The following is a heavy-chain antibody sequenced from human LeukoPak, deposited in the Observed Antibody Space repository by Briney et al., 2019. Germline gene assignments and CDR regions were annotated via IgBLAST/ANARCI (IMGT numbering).Heavy chain of an antibody. D-gene: IGHD1-26*01. J-gene: IGHJ4*02. CDR2: IDQDGSEK. CDR3: ARDQVGIFDY. CDR1: GFTFTSYW. Sequence: GGSLRLSCAASGFTFTSYWMSWVRQAPGKGQEWVANIDQDGSEKNYVDSVKGRFTISRDNAKNSLYLQLNSLRAEDTAVYYCARDQVGIFDYWGQGTLVTVSS. V-gene: IGHV3-7*01.